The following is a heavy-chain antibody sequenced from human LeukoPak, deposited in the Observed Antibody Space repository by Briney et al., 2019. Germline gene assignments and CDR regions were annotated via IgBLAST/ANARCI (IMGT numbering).Heavy chain of an antibody. D-gene: IGHD5-12*01. J-gene: IGHJ4*02. V-gene: IGHV1-2*02. CDR1: GYTFTCYY. CDR3: ARLTASGVYFFDY. CDR2: INPNSGGT. Sequence: ASVKVSCKASGYTFTCYYMHWVRQAPGQGLEWMGWINPNSGGTNYAQKFQGRVTMTRDTSISTAYMELSRLRSDDTAVYYCARLTASGVYFFDYWGQGTLVTVSS.